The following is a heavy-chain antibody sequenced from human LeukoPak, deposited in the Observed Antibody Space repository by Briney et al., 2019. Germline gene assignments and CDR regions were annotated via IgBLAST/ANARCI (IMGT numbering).Heavy chain of an antibody. D-gene: IGHD6-13*01. CDR2: INPSGGST. J-gene: IGHJ5*02. Sequence: ASVKVSCKASGGTFSSYAISWVRQAPGQGLEWMGIINPSGGSTSYAQKFQGRVTMTRDTSTSTVYMELSSLRSEDTAVYYCARDLQQNWFDPWGQGTLVTVSS. CDR1: GGTFSSYA. V-gene: IGHV1-46*01. CDR3: ARDLQQNWFDP.